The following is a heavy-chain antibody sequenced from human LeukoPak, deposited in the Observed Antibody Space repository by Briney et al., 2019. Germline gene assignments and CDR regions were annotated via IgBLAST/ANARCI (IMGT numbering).Heavy chain of an antibody. CDR1: GGTFSSYA. D-gene: IGHD2-2*01. J-gene: IGHJ5*02. CDR2: IIPIFGTA. V-gene: IGHV1-69*05. CDR3: ARDQYCSSTSCYLEFWFDP. Sequence: SVKVSCKASGGTFSSYAISWVRQAPGQGLEWMGRIIPIFGTANYAQKFQGRVTITTDESTSTAYMELSSLRSEDTAVYYCARDQYCSSTSCYLEFWFDPWGQGTLVTVSS.